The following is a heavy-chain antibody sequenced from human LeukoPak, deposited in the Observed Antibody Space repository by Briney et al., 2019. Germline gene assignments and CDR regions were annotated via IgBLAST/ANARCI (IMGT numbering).Heavy chain of an antibody. J-gene: IGHJ5*02. V-gene: IGHV4-34*01. Sequence: SETLSLTCAVYGGSFSGYYWSWIRQPPGKGLEWIGEINHSGSTNYNPSLKSRVTISVDMSKNQFSLKLSSVTAADTAVYYCARGAGSGSTNNWFDPWGQGTLVTVSS. CDR2: INHSGST. CDR3: ARGAGSGSTNNWFDP. CDR1: GGSFSGYY. D-gene: IGHD6-19*01.